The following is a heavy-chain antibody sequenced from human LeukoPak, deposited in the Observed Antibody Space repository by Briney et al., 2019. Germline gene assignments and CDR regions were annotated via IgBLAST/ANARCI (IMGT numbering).Heavy chain of an antibody. J-gene: IGHJ6*03. CDR2: IIPIFGTA. V-gene: IGHV1-69*13. D-gene: IGHD2-8*01. CDR1: GYTFTSYG. CDR3: ARGRRYCTNGVCYTPSIAAAGTNYYYYYMDV. Sequence: SVKVSCKASGYTFTSYGISWVRQAPGQGLEWMGGIIPIFGTANYAQKFQGRVTITADESTSTAYMELSSLRSEDTAVYYCARGRRYCTNGVCYTPSIAAAGTNYYYYYMDVWGKGTTVTVSS.